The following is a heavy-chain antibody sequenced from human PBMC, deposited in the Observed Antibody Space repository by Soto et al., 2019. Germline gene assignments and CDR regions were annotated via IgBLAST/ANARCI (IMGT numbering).Heavy chain of an antibody. J-gene: IGHJ3*02. CDR1: GYTLTELS. CDR3: ATRVFFSGAFDI. Sequence: ASVKVSCKVSGYTLTELSMHWVRQAPGKGLEWMGGFDPEVGETIYAQKFQGRVTMTEDTSTDTAYMELSSLRSEDTAVYYCATRVFFSGAFDIWGQGTMVTVSS. V-gene: IGHV1-24*01. CDR2: FDPEVGET. D-gene: IGHD3-10*01.